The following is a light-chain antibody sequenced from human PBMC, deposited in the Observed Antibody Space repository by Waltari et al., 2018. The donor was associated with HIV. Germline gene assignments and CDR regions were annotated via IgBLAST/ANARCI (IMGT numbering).Light chain of an antibody. CDR1: IPNLGKHY. V-gene: IGLV1-51*01. CDR3: GTWDSSLSAVV. CDR2: DNN. Sequence: QSVLTQPPSVSAAPGPKVTISCSGTIPNLGKHYVSWYQQLPGTAPKPLIYDNNKRPSGIPDRFSGSKSGTSATLGITGLQAGDEADYFCGTWDSSLSAVVFGGGTLLTVL. J-gene: IGLJ2*01.